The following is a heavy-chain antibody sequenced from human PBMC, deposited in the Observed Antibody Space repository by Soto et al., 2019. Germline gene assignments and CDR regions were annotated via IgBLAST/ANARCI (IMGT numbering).Heavy chain of an antibody. Sequence: GGSLRLSCAASGFTFSSYSMNWVRQAPGKGLEWVSSISSSSSYIYYADSVKGRFTISRDNAKNSLYLQMNSLRAEDTAVYYCAREVTGKTYYDYIWGSYRGNDSYYYYYMDVWGKGTTVTVSS. V-gene: IGHV3-21*01. D-gene: IGHD3-16*02. CDR2: ISSSSSYI. CDR3: AREVTGKTYYDYIWGSYRGNDSYYYYYMDV. CDR1: GFTFSSYS. J-gene: IGHJ6*03.